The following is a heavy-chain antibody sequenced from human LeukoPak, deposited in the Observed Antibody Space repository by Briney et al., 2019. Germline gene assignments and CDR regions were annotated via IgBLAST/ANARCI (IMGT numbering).Heavy chain of an antibody. Sequence: ASVKVSCKASGYTFTGCYMHWVRQAPGQGLEWMGWINPNSGGTNYAQKFQGRVTMTRDTSISTAYMELSRLRSDDTAVYYCASEYGSGIYYMDVWGKGTTVTISS. CDR1: GYTFTGCY. CDR3: ASEYGSGIYYMDV. V-gene: IGHV1-2*02. D-gene: IGHD3-10*01. CDR2: INPNSGGT. J-gene: IGHJ6*03.